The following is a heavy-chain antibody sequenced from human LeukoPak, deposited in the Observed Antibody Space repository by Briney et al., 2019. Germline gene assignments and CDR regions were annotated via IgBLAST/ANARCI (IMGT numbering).Heavy chain of an antibody. CDR1: GGTFSSYA. V-gene: IGHV1-69*01. CDR3: ARDQGCSSTSCYTGGLDYYYYYYMDV. D-gene: IGHD2-2*02. CDR2: IIPIFGTA. J-gene: IGHJ6*03. Sequence: SVKVSCKASGGTFSSYAISWVRQAPGQGLEWMGGIIPIFGTANYAQKFQGRVTITADESTSTAYMELGSLRSEDTAVYYCARDQGCSSTSCYTGGLDYYYYYYMDVWGKGTTVTVSS.